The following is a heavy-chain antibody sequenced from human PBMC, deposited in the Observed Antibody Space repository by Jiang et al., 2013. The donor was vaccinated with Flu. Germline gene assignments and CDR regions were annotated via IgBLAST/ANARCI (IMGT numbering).Heavy chain of an antibody. J-gene: IGHJ4*02. V-gene: IGHV5-51*01. CDR2: IYPGDSDT. Sequence: RQMPGKGLEWMGIIYPGDSDTRYSPSFQGQVTISADKSISTAYLQWSSLKASDTAMYFCARHRSSWYSGIDYWGQGTLVTVSS. D-gene: IGHD6-13*01. CDR3: ARHRSSWYSGIDY.